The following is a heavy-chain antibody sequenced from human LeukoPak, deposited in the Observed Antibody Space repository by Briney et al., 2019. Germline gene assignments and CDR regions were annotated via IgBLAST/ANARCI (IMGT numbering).Heavy chain of an antibody. CDR3: ARDIVVVVAANGKTNWFDP. V-gene: IGHV3-21*01. CDR2: ISSSSSYI. CDR1: GFTFSSYS. Sequence: GGSLRLSCAASGFTFSSYSMNWVRQAPGKGLEWVSSISSSSSYIYYADSVKGRFTISRDNAKNSLYLQMNSLRAEDTAVYYCARDIVVVVAANGKTNWFDPWGQGTLVTVSS. D-gene: IGHD2-15*01. J-gene: IGHJ5*02.